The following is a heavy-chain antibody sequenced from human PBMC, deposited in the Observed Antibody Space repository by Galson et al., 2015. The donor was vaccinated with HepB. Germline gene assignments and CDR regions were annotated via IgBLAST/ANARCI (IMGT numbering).Heavy chain of an antibody. J-gene: IGHJ6*02. V-gene: IGHV3-74*01. CDR2: INSDGSST. D-gene: IGHD6-13*01. CDR1: GFTFSSYW. CDR3: ATTYSSSWYYFDYYYYYGMDV. Sequence: SLRLSCAASGFTFSSYWMHWVRQDPGKGLVWVSRINSDGSSTSYADSVKGRYTISRDNAKNTLYLQMNSLRAEDTAVYYCATTYSSSWYYFDYYYYYGMDVWGQGTTVTVSS.